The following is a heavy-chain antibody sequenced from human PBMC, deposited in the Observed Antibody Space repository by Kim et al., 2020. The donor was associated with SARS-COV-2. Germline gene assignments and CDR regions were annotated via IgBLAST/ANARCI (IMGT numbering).Heavy chain of an antibody. Sequence: GGSLRLSCTASGFGFSVYGMDWVRQAPGKGLEWVAHIGSSGGPIFYADSVKGRFTMSRDNAKNSLYLQMNSLRDEDTAVYYCAGRAFDYWGQGTLVTVSS. CDR3: AGRAFDY. CDR2: IGSSGGPI. V-gene: IGHV3-48*02. CDR1: GFGFSVYG. J-gene: IGHJ4*02. D-gene: IGHD1-26*01.